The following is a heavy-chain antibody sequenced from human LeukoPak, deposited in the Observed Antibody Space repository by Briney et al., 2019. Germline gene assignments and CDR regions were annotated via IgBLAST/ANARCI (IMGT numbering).Heavy chain of an antibody. V-gene: IGHV1-69*05. D-gene: IGHD3-16*02. CDR1: GGTFSSYA. CDR3: ARGPPLRLGELSS. J-gene: IGHJ5*02. Sequence: SVKVSCKASGGTFSSYAISWVRQAPGQGLEWMGRIIPIFGTANYAQKFQGRVTITTDESTSTAYMELSSQRSEDTAVYYCARGPPLRLGELSSWSQGTLVTVSS. CDR2: IIPIFGTA.